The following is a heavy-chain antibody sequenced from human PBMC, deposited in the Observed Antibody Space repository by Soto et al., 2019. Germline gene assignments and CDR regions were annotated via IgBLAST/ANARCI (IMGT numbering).Heavy chain of an antibody. V-gene: IGHV3-30*18. CDR3: AKEYCSSTSCYIWISARRGGMDV. CDR1: GFTFSSYG. Sequence: SLRLSCAASGFTFSSYGIHWVRQAPGKGLEWVAVISYDGSNKYYADSVKGRFTISRDNSKNTLYLQMNSLRAEDTAVYYCAKEYCSSTSCYIWISARRGGMDVWGQGTTVTVSS. D-gene: IGHD2-2*02. J-gene: IGHJ6*02. CDR2: ISYDGSNK.